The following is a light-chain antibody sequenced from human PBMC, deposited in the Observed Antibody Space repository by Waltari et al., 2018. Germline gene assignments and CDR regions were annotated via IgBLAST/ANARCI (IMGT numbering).Light chain of an antibody. CDR3: QQYNVWPPIT. J-gene: IGKJ5*01. CDR1: QSIASN. Sequence: EILMTQSPATLSVSPGERATLSCRASQSIASNLAWYQQRPDQPPRLLIFDASTRATGVPARFSGSGSGTEFTLTIRTLQSEDSAVYYCQQYNVWPPITFGQGTRLEI. V-gene: IGKV3-15*01. CDR2: DAS.